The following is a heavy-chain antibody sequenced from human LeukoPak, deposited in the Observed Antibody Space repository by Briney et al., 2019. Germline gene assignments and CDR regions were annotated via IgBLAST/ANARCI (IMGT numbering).Heavy chain of an antibody. CDR3: AKVPVAGTNYYYDGMDV. D-gene: IGHD6-19*01. Sequence: GGSLRLSCPAYGFTFDDYAMRWVRHAPGKGIEWDSGISWNSGNIGYADSVKGRFTISRDHAKNSLYLQMNSLRAEDTALYYCAKVPVAGTNYYYDGMDVWGQGATVTVPS. CDR2: ISWNSGNI. CDR1: GFTFDDYA. V-gene: IGHV3-9*01. J-gene: IGHJ6*02.